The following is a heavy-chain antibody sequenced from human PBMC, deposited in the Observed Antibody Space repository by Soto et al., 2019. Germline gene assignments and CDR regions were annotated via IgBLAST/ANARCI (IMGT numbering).Heavy chain of an antibody. CDR2: IGTAGDT. Sequence: GGSLRLSCAASGFTFSSYDMHWVRQATGKGLEWVSAIGTAGDTYYPGSVKGRFTISRENAKNSLYLQMNSLRAGDTAVYYCARSPRHYYYYYYMDVWGKGTTVTVSS. J-gene: IGHJ6*03. CDR3: ARSPRHYYYYYYMDV. CDR1: GFTFSSYD. V-gene: IGHV3-13*01.